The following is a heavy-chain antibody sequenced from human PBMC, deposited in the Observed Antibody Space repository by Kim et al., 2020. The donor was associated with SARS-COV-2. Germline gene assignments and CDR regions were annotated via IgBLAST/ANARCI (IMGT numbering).Heavy chain of an antibody. J-gene: IGHJ6*02. CDR3: ARKGDV. V-gene: IGHV3-48*02. Sequence: GGSLRLSCAASGFTFSSYSMNWVRQAPGKGLEWVSYISSSSSTIYDADSVKGRFTISRDNAKNSLYLQMKSLRDEDTAVYYCARKGDVLGQGATDTVS. CDR2: ISSSSSTI. CDR1: GFTFSSYS.